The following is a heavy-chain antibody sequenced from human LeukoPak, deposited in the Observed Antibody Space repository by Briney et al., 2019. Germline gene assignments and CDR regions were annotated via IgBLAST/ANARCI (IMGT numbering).Heavy chain of an antibody. D-gene: IGHD2-2*01. CDR2: LVVGSGNT. V-gene: IGHV1-58*01. J-gene: IGHJ4*02. CDR1: GFTFTSPA. Sequence: GTSVKLSCKASGFTFTSPAVQWVREARGQRLGGRGGLVVGSGNTNCAQKFQERVTITRDMSTSTAYMGLSSLRSEDTAVYYWAVGGYCSSTSCGQDYWGQGTLVTVSS. CDR3: AVGGYCSSTSCGQDY.